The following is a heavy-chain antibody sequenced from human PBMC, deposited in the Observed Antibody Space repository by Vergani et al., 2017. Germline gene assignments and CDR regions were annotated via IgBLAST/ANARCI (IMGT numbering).Heavy chain of an antibody. CDR1: GASVNSYY. D-gene: IGHD3-10*01. Sequence: QVKLQESGPGLVKPSETLSLTCTVSGASVNSYYWSWTRQPPGKGLEWIGYVSFRRDTLYDPSVKGRMTISLNTSSNQFSLYLTSVTAADTAVYYCARSRIYYGAGSPDYWGQGTLVTVPS. CDR3: ARSRIYYGAGSPDY. V-gene: IGHV4-59*02. CDR2: VSFRRDT. J-gene: IGHJ4*02.